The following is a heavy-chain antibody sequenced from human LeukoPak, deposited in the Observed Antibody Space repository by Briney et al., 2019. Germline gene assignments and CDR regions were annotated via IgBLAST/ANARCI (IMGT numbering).Heavy chain of an antibody. CDR3: ARHGDYDILTGYSYYFDH. CDR1: GDSVSSTTW. D-gene: IGHD3-9*01. J-gene: IGHJ4*02. CDR2: IYQSGST. Sequence: SETLSLTCAVSGDSVSSTTWWTWVRQAPGKGLEWIAEIYQSGSTSYNPSLTSRVTISVDRTKNQFSLNLTSVTAADTAVYYCARHGDYDILTGYSYYFDHWGQGTLVTVSS. V-gene: IGHV4-4*02.